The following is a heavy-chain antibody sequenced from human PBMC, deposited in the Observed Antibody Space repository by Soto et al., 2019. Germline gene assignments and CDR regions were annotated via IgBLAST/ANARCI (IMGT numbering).Heavy chain of an antibody. CDR3: ASPGMTTVTTGMGY. CDR2: ISGSGGST. V-gene: IGHV3-23*01. J-gene: IGHJ4*02. D-gene: IGHD4-17*01. CDR1: AFTLNNFA. Sequence: AGGSLRLSCAASAFTLNNFAMTWVRQAPGKGLEWVSGISGSGGSTYYADSVKGRFTISRDNSKNTLYLQMNSLRAEDTAVYYCASPGMTTVTTGMGYWGQGTLVTVSS.